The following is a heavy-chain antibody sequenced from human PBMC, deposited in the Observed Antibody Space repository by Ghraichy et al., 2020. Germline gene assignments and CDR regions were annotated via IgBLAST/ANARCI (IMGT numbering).Heavy chain of an antibody. CDR2: INSDGSST. CDR3: ARPIDGSGSFYGDY. J-gene: IGHJ4*02. D-gene: IGHD3-10*01. CDR1: GFTFSTYW. V-gene: IGHV3-74*01. Sequence: GGSLRLSCAASGFTFSTYWMHWVRQAPGKGLVWVSRINSDGSSTSYADSVRGRFTISRDNAKNTLYLQMDSLRADDTAVYYCARPIDGSGSFYGDYWGQGTLVTVSS.